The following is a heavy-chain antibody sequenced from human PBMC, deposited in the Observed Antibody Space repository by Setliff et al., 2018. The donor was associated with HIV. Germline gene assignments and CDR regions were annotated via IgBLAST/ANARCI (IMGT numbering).Heavy chain of an antibody. D-gene: IGHD6-19*01. Sequence: SIQVSCQASGGTFSTYGVSWVRQGPGKGLEWMGRIIPMYGTANYAHRFQDRITITADKSTSTAYMDLRSLRSEETAVSYCARDQRFQSTPGIEMAPNGFDLWGQGTMVTVSS. J-gene: IGHJ3*01. CDR2: IIPMYGTA. V-gene: IGHV1-69*06. CDR3: ARDQRFQSTPGIEMAPNGFDL. CDR1: GGTFSTYG.